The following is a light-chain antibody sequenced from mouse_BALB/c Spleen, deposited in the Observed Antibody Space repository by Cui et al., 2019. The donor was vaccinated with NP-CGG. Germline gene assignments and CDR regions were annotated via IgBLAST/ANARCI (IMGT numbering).Light chain of an antibody. J-gene: IGLJ1*01. CDR3: ALWYSNHWV. CDR2: GTN. CDR1: TGAVTTSNY. V-gene: IGLV1*01. Sequence: HAVVTQDSAITTSPGETVTLTCRSSTGAVTTSNYANWVQEKPDHLFTGLIGGTNNRAPGVPARFSGSLIGDKAALTITGAQTEDEAIYFCALWYSNHWVFGGGTKLTVL.